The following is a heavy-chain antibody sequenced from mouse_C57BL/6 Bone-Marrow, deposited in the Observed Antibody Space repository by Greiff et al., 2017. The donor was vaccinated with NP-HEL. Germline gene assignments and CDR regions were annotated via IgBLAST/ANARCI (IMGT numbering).Heavy chain of an antibody. CDR1: GYTFTSYG. J-gene: IGHJ2*01. Sequence: QVQLQQSGAELARPGASVKLSCKASGYTFTSYGISWVKQRTGQGLEWIGEIYPRSGNTYYNEKFKGKATLTADKSSSTAYMELRSLTSEDSAVDFCANLYYYGSGAYWGQGTTLTVSS. D-gene: IGHD1-1*01. CDR2: IYPRSGNT. V-gene: IGHV1-81*01. CDR3: ANLYYYGSGAY.